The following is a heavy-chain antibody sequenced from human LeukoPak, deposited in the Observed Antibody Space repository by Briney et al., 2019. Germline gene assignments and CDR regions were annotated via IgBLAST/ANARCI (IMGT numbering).Heavy chain of an antibody. CDR2: IIPIFGTA. V-gene: IGHV1-69*01. D-gene: IGHD2-21*01. CDR3: ARDLRAAANNYRDCGGDCSFDY. CDR1: GGTFSSYA. J-gene: IGHJ4*02. Sequence: SVKVSCKASGGTFSSYAISWVRQAPGQGLEWMGGIIPIFGTANYAQKFQGRVTITADESTSTAYMELSSLRSEDTAVYYCARDLRAAANNYRDCGGDCSFDYWGQGTLVTVSS.